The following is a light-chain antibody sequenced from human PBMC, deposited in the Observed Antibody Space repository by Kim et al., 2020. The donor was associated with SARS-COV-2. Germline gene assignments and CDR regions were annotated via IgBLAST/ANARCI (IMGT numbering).Light chain of an antibody. CDR2: GAS. CDR3: QQYGSSPST. CDR1: QSVSSIY. J-gene: IGKJ2*01. V-gene: IGKV3-20*01. Sequence: EIVLTQSPGTLSLSPGERATLSCRASQSVSSIYLAWYQQKPGQAPRLLIYGASSRATGIPDRFSSSGSGTDFTLTISRLEPEDFAVYYCQQYGSSPSTFGQGTKLEI.